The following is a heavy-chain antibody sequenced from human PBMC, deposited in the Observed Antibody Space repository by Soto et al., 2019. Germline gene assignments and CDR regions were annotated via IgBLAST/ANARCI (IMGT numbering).Heavy chain of an antibody. D-gene: IGHD1-26*01. CDR2: ISSSSSYI. CDR3: ARDNGGSYHFDY. Sequence: GGSLRLSCAASGFTFSSYSMNWVRQAPGKGLEWVSSISSSSSYIYYADSVKGRFTISRDNAKNSLYLQMNSLRAEDTAVYYCARDNGGSYHFDYWGQGTLVTVSS. J-gene: IGHJ4*02. CDR1: GFTFSSYS. V-gene: IGHV3-21*01.